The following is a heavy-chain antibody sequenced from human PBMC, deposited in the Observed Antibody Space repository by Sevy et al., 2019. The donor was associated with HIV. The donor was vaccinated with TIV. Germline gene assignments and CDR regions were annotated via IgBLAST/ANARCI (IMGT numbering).Heavy chain of an antibody. CDR3: VRAIQSEGSF. V-gene: IGHV3-7*04. D-gene: IGHD2-2*02. Sequence: GGSLRLSCAASGFSLETYWMNWVRQAPGKPLEWVANIKEDDTVKYYVDSVKGRFTIFRDNGRNLVYLVMNNLRVEDTALYYCVRAIQSEGSFWGQGNLVTVSS. CDR2: IKEDDTVK. J-gene: IGHJ4*02. CDR1: GFSLETYW.